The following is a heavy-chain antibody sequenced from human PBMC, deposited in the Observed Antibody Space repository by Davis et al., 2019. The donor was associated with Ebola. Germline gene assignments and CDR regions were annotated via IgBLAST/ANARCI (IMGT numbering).Heavy chain of an antibody. CDR1: GFTFSSYA. CDR3: AKFWGAEYSSTWFYFHH. V-gene: IGHV3-30*04. CDR2: ISYDGSNK. J-gene: IGHJ4*02. D-gene: IGHD6-13*01. Sequence: GESLKISCAASGFTFSSYAMHWVRQAPGKGLEWVAVISYDGSNKYYADSVKGRFTISRDNSKNTLYLQMNSLRAEDTAVYYCAKFWGAEYSSTWFYFHHWGQGTQVAVSP.